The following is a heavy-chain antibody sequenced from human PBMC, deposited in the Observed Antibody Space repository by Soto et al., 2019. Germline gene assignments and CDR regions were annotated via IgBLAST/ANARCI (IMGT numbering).Heavy chain of an antibody. Sequence: GASVKVSCKASGYTFTGYYMHWVRQAPGQGLEWMGWINPNSGGTNYAQKFQGWVTMTRDTSISPAYMELSRLRSDDTAVYYCARASLYYDCCRGLAGYDYYYGRDVWGQGSAVSVSS. CDR1: GYTFTGYY. J-gene: IGHJ6*02. V-gene: IGHV1-2*04. CDR2: INPNSGGT. D-gene: IGHD3-3*01. CDR3: ARASLYYDCCRGLAGYDYYYGRDV.